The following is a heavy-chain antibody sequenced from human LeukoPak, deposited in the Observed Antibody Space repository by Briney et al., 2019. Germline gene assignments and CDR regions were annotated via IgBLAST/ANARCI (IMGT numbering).Heavy chain of an antibody. D-gene: IGHD6-6*01. V-gene: IGHV1-18*01. CDR2: VSGYNGNT. J-gene: IGHJ4*02. Sequence: ASVKVSCKASGYTFTSYGISWVRQAPGQGLEWMGWVSGYNGNTNYAQKLQGRVTMTTDTSTSTAYMELRSLRSDDTAVYYCARDSIAARLGYWGQGTLVTVSS. CDR3: ARDSIAARLGY. CDR1: GYTFTSYG.